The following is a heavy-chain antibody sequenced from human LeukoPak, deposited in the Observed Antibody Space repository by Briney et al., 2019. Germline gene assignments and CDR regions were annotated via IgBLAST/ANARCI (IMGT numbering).Heavy chain of an antibody. D-gene: IGHD3-16*02. V-gene: IGHV1-2*02. J-gene: IGHJ4*02. CDR3: ARVPDDYVWGSYRYYYFDY. CDR2: INPNSGGT. Sequence: ASVKVSCKASGYTFTGYYMHWVRQAPGQGLEWMGWINPNSGGTNYAQKLQGRVTMTTDTSTSTAYMELRSLRSDDTAVYYCARVPDDYVWGSYRYYYFDYWGQGTLVTVSS. CDR1: GYTFTGYY.